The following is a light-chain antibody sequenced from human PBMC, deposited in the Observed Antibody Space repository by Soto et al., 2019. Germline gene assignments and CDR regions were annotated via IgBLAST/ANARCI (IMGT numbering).Light chain of an antibody. Sequence: DIQMTQSPSTLSASVGDRVTITCRASQSTGSWLAWYQQKPGKAPKLLIYDASSLESGVPSRFSGSGSGTEFTLTISSLQPDDFATYYCQQYNSYSLWTFGQGTKVEIK. CDR3: QQYNSYSLWT. J-gene: IGKJ1*01. CDR1: QSTGSW. CDR2: DAS. V-gene: IGKV1-5*01.